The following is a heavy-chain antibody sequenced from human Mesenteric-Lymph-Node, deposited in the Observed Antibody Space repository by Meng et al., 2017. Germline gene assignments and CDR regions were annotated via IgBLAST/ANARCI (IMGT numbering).Heavy chain of an antibody. CDR2: IKQDGSEK. V-gene: IGHV3-7*01. J-gene: IGHJ4*02. D-gene: IGHD5-18*01. Sequence: GESLKISCAASGFTFSSYWMSWVRQAPGKGLEWVANIKQDGSEKYYVDSVKGRFTISRDNAENSLFLQMNSLRAEDTAVYYCGRDISRDTNDFWGQGTLVTVSS. CDR3: GRDISRDTNDF. CDR1: GFTFSSYW.